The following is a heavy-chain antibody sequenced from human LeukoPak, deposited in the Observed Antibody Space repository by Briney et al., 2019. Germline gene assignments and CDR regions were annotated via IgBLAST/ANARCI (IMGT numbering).Heavy chain of an antibody. V-gene: IGHV3-7*01. D-gene: IGHD4-11*01. CDR3: ARRVYSKSNSFDI. CDR1: GFTFSNHW. CDR2: TKQDGSQK. Sequence: GGPLRLSCAAPGFTFSNHWMSWVRQAPGKGLECVANTKQDGSQKYCVDSVKGRFTISRDNAKNSLFLQMNSLRAEDTAVYYCARRVYSKSNSFDIWGQGTMVTVSS. J-gene: IGHJ3*02.